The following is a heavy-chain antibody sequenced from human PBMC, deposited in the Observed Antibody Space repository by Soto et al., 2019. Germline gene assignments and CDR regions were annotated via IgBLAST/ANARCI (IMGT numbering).Heavy chain of an antibody. V-gene: IGHV3-9*01. D-gene: IGHD6-13*01. CDR2: ISWNSGSI. Sequence: GGSLRLSCAASGFTFDDYAMHWVRQAPGKGLEWVPGISWNSGSIGYADSVKGRFTISRDNAKNSLYLQMNSLRAEDTALYYCAKGTPYSSSWYNWFDPWGQGTLVTVSS. CDR1: GFTFDDYA. CDR3: AKGTPYSSSWYNWFDP. J-gene: IGHJ5*02.